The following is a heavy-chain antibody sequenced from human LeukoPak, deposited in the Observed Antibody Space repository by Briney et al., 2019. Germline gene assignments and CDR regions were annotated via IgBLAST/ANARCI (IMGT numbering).Heavy chain of an antibody. V-gene: IGHV3-48*01. CDR2: ISSFSGTI. CDR1: GITFSSYS. J-gene: IGHJ4*02. CDR3: ARVVPPTDYGSGSYFWDPYYFDY. Sequence: SGGSLRLSCVASGITFSSYSMNWVRQAPGKGLEWVSYISSFSGTINYADSVKGRFTISRDNSKNTLYLQMNSLRAEDTAVYYCARVVPPTDYGSGSYFWDPYYFDYWGQGTLVTVSS. D-gene: IGHD3-10*01.